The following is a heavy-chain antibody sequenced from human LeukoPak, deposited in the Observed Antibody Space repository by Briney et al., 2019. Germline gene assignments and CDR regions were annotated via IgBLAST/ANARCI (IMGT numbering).Heavy chain of an antibody. J-gene: IGHJ4*02. CDR3: ARLLPVDTAMVNDY. V-gene: IGHV1-2*02. CDR1: GYTFTGYY. D-gene: IGHD5-18*01. CDR2: INPNSGGT. Sequence: ASVKVSCKASGYTFTGYYMHWVRQAPGQGREWMGWINPNSGGTNYAQKFQGRVTMTRDTSISTAYMELSRLRSDDTAVYYCARLLPVDTAMVNDYWGQGTLVTVSS.